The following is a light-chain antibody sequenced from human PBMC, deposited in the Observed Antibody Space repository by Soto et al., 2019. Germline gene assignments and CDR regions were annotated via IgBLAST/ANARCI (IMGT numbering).Light chain of an antibody. CDR3: HQYNRAPYT. CDR2: CAS. Sequence: DIVMTQSPDSLAVSLGERATINCKSSQSVLYSSNNKNYLAWYQQKPGQPPKLLIYCASARASGVPDRFSGSGSGTDFTLTISSLQAEDVAVYYCHQYNRAPYTFGQGTKLEIK. J-gene: IGKJ2*01. V-gene: IGKV4-1*01. CDR1: QSVLYSSNNKNY.